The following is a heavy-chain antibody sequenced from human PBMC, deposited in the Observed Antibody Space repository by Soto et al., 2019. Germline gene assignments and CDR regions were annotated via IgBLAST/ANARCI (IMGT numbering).Heavy chain of an antibody. V-gene: IGHV1-2*04. CDR3: ARGGRNYYAISGYPDPDAFDI. J-gene: IGHJ3*02. CDR1: GYTFTGYY. CDR2: INPNSGGT. D-gene: IGHD3-22*01. Sequence: ASVKVSCKASGYTFTGYYMHWVRQAPGQGLEWMGWINPNSGGTNYAQKFPGWVTITTDTPISTAYMELSRLRCHDTAVYYCARGGRNYYAISGYPDPDAFDILCQGTMVTV.